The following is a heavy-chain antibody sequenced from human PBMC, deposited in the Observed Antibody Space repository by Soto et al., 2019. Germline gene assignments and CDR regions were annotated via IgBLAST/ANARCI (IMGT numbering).Heavy chain of an antibody. CDR2: VYYSGST. V-gene: IGHV4-59*08. CDR1: GGSIRSYY. J-gene: IGHJ4*02. CDR3: ARHDIVAAPAVFDY. D-gene: IGHD2-2*01. Sequence: VQLQESGPGLVKPSETLSLTCTVSGGSIRSYYWSWIRQPPGKGLEWIGYVYYSGSTNYNPSLKSRITLSVDTSKTPFSLKLSSVTAADTAVYYCARHDIVAAPAVFDYWGQGALVTVSS.